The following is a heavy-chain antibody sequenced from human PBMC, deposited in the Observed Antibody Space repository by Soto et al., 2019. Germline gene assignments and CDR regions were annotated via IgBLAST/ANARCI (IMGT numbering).Heavy chain of an antibody. CDR3: TASKRFLEWLLYY. D-gene: IGHD3-3*01. J-gene: IGHJ4*02. CDR1: GFTFGDYA. V-gene: IGHV3-15*01. Sequence: GGSLRLSCTASGFTFGDYAMSWVRQAPGKGLEWVGRIKSKPDGGTTDYAAPVKGRFTISRDDSKNTLYLQMNSLKTEDTAVYYCTASKRFLEWLLYYWGLGTLVTVSS. CDR2: IKSKPDGGTT.